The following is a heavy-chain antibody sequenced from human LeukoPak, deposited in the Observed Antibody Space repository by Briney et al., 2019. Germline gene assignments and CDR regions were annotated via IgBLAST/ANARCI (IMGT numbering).Heavy chain of an antibody. V-gene: IGHV1-2*02. CDR1: GYTFTSYG. J-gene: IGHJ4*02. CDR2: INPNSGGT. Sequence: ASVKVSCKASGYTFTSYGISWVRQAPGQGLEWMGWINPNSGGTNYAQKFQGRVTMTRDTSISTAYMELSRLRSDDTAVYYCARARSSLPPFDYWGQGTLVTVSS. CDR3: ARARSSLPPFDY. D-gene: IGHD5/OR15-5a*01.